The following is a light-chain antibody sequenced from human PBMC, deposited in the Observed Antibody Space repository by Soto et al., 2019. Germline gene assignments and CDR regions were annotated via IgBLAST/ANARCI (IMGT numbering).Light chain of an antibody. V-gene: IGLV1-44*01. Sequence: QSVLTQPPSASGTPGQRVTISCSGSSSNIGSNSVNWYQQLPGAAPKLLIYSNNQRPSGVPDRFSGSKSGTSASLAISGPQSEDEADYYCAAWDDSLNGREVFGTGTKLTV. CDR1: SSNIGSNS. J-gene: IGLJ1*01. CDR3: AAWDDSLNGREV. CDR2: SNN.